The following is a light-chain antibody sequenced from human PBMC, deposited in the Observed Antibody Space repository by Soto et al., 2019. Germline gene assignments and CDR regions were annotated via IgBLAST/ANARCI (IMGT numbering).Light chain of an antibody. J-gene: IGKJ3*01. CDR1: QDISRW. Sequence: DIQMTQSPSSVSASVGDRVTITCRASQDISRWLAWYQQKPGKAPKLLIYAASSLQSGVPSRCSGSGSGTDFTLTISSLQPEDVANYYCQQADSFTTFGPGTKVDIK. CDR3: QQADSFTT. CDR2: AAS. V-gene: IGKV1-12*01.